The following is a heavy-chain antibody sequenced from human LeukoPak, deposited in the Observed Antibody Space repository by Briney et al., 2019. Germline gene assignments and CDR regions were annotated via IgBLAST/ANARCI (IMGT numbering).Heavy chain of an antibody. CDR1: GYTFTCYY. V-gene: IGHV1-2*02. CDR3: ARVPQQWRYYYYGMDV. D-gene: IGHD6-19*01. Sequence: ASVQVSCKASGYTFTCYYMHWVRQAPGQELEWMGWINPNSGGTNYAQKSQGRVPMTRDTSISTASMELSRLRSDDTAVYYCARVPQQWRYYYYGMDVWGQGTTVTVSS. J-gene: IGHJ6*02. CDR2: INPNSGGT.